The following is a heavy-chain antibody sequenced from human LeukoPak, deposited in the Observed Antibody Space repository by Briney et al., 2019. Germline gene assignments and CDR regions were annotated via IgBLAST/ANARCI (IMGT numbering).Heavy chain of an antibody. CDR2: IIPIFGTA. D-gene: IGHD4-23*01. CDR3: ATTRDYGGNKGDY. Sequence: SVKVSCKASGGTFSSYAISWVRQAPGQGLEWMGGIIPIFGTANYAQKFQGRVTITADESTSTAYMELSSLRSEDTAVYYCATTRDYGGNKGDYWGQGTLVTVSS. CDR1: GGTFSSYA. J-gene: IGHJ4*02. V-gene: IGHV1-69*01.